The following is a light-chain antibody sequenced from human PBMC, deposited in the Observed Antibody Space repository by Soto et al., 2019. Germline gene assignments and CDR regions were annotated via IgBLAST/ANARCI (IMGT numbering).Light chain of an antibody. CDR2: DAS. CDR3: QQYDNLPLT. J-gene: IGKJ3*01. CDR1: QDITKY. V-gene: IGKV1-33*01. Sequence: DIQMTQSPSSLAASVGDRVTITCQASQDITKYLNWYQQKPGIAPKVLISDASNLETGVPPRFSGSGSRTEFTLTISGLQPEDFATYYCQQYDNLPLTFGPGTQVEMK.